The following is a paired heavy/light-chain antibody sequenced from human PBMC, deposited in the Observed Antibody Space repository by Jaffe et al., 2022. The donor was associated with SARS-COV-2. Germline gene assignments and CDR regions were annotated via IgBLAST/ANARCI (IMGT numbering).Light chain of an antibody. CDR3: CSNAGTQNV. J-gene: IGLJ2*01. V-gene: IGLV2-11*01. CDR1: SSDVGGYNY. CDR2: DVT. Sequence: QSALTQPRSVSGSPGQSVTVSCTGISSDVGGYNYVSWYQQYPGKAPKLMIFDVTKRPSGVPDRFSGSKSGNTASLTISGLQPEDEADYYCCSNAGTQNVFGGGTKLTVL.
Heavy chain of an antibody. V-gene: IGHV4-61*03. CDR3: ARGQMHYRGRLLPDFDF. CDR2: IYYSGST. Sequence: QVQLQESGPGLVKPSETLSLTCAVSGVSVTSGSYYWTWIRQPPGKALEWLGYIYYSGSTDHNPSLKSRVTISVDTSRNHLSLRLTSVTAADTAVYYCARGQMHYRGRLLPDFDFWGQGAPVTVSS. J-gene: IGHJ4*02. CDR1: GVSVTSGSYY. D-gene: IGHD1-26*01.